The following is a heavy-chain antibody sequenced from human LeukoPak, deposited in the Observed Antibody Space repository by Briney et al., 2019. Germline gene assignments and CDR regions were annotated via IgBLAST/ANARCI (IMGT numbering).Heavy chain of an antibody. CDR2: ISGIGGST. CDR3: AKGGSGWLFDY. D-gene: IGHD6-19*01. Sequence: GGSLRLSWEASGFIFSSYAMSWVRQAPGNGLEWISGISGIGGSTYYADSGKGRFTIPRDNSKNTVHLQMNSLRAEDTAIYYCAKGGSGWLFDYWGQGTLVTVSS. V-gene: IGHV3-23*01. J-gene: IGHJ4*02. CDR1: GFIFSSYA.